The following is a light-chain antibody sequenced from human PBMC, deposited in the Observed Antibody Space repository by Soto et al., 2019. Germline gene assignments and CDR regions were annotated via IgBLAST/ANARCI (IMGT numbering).Light chain of an antibody. CDR1: QSINSF. CDR2: AAS. J-gene: IGKJ1*01. CDR3: QQSDSTRRT. V-gene: IGKV1-39*01. Sequence: DIQMTPSPSSLSASLGDRFTITCRASQSINSFLDWYQQKPGKAPKLLIYAASSLQSGVPSRFSGSGSGTDFTLTISRLQPEDFATYYCQQSDSTRRTFGQGTTVDIK.